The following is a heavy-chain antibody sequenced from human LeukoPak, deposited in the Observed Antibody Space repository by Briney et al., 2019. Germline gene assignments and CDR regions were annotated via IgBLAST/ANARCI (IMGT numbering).Heavy chain of an antibody. CDR2: INHSGST. Sequence: SETLSLTCAVYGGSFSGYYWSWIRQPPGKGLEWIGEINHSGSTNYNPSLKSRVTISVDTSKNQFSLKLSSVTAADTAVYYCARSPYDYVWGDQRPEYYFDYWGKGTLVPVS. J-gene: IGHJ4*02. CDR3: ARSPYDYVWGDQRPEYYFDY. CDR1: GGSFSGYY. V-gene: IGHV4-34*01. D-gene: IGHD3-16*01.